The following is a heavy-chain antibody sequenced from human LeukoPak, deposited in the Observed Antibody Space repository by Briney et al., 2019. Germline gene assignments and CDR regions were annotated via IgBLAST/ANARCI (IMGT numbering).Heavy chain of an antibody. CDR2: ISGSGGST. CDR3: AKGASITMVRGVIKLPLAPPYYFDY. Sequence: GGSLSLSCAASGFTFSSYAMSWVRRAPGKGLEWVSAISGSGGSTYYADSVKGRFTISRDNSKNTLYLQMNSLRAEDTAVYYCAKGASITMVRGVIKLPLAPPYYFDYWGQGTLVTVSS. CDR1: GFTFSSYA. D-gene: IGHD3-10*01. V-gene: IGHV3-23*01. J-gene: IGHJ4*02.